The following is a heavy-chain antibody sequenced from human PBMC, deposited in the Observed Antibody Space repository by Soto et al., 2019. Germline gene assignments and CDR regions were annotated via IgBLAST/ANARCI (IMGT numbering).Heavy chain of an antibody. J-gene: IGHJ5*02. CDR2: INHSGST. CDR1: GGSFSGYY. D-gene: IGHD2-2*01. V-gene: IGHV4-34*01. CDR3: ARGGPSRTSWRRQNWFDP. Sequence: PSETLSLTCAVYGGSFSGYYWSWIRQPPGKGLEWIGEINHSGSTNYDPSLKSRVTISVDTSKNQFSLKLSSVTAADTAVYYCARGGPSRTSWRRQNWFDPWGQGTLVTVSS.